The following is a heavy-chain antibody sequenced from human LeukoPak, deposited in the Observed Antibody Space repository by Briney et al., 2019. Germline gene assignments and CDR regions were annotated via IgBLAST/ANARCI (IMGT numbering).Heavy chain of an antibody. CDR1: GYTLTELS. D-gene: IGHD3-16*01. CDR2: INTNTGDP. J-gene: IGHJ5*02. Sequence: ASVKVSCKVSGYTLTELSMHWVRQAPGKGLEWMGWINTNTGDPMYAQGFTGRFVFSLDTSVSTAYLQISSLKAEDTAVYYCGRGPGGFDPWGQGTLVTVSS. CDR3: GRGPGGFDP. V-gene: IGHV7-4-1*02.